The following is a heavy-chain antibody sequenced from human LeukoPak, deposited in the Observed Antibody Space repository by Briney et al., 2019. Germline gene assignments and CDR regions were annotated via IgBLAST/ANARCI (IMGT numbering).Heavy chain of an antibody. Sequence: GGSLRLSCAASGFTFSSYAMSWVRQAPGKGLEWVSLISGGGGTTYYAGSVKGRFTISRDKSMSTVYLQMYSLRAEDTAVYYCAKDIVNSGPRGYFDYWGQGTLVTVSS. CDR3: AKDIVNSGPRGYFDY. J-gene: IGHJ4*02. V-gene: IGHV3-23*01. CDR2: ISGGGGTT. CDR1: GFTFSSYA. D-gene: IGHD6-19*01.